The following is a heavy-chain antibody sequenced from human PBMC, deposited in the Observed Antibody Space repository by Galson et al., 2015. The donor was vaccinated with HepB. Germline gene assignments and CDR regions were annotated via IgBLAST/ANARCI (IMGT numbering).Heavy chain of an antibody. CDR2: MNPNSGNT. CDR3: ARGRGLWSVAGEAGPGRA. J-gene: IGHJ5*02. Sequence: SVKVSCKASGYTFTSYGINWVRQATGQGLEWMGWMNPNSGNTGYAQKFQGRVTMTRNTSISTAYMELSSLRSEDTAVYYCARGRGLWSVAGEAGPGRAWGQGTLVTVSS. CDR1: GYTFTSYG. V-gene: IGHV1-8*01. D-gene: IGHD4/OR15-4a*01.